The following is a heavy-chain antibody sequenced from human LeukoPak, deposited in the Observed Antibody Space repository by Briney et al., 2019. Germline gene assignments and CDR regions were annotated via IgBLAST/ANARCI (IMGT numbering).Heavy chain of an antibody. V-gene: IGHV5-51*01. CDR1: GYSFTSYW. J-gene: IGHJ4*02. CDR3: ARGRSVARLFDY. D-gene: IGHD5-12*01. CDR2: VHPDDSDT. Sequence: GESLKISCKGSGYSFTSYWIGCLRHKPGKSRQWMGIVHPDDSDTRYSPSFEDQVTISADKSISTAYLQWSSLKASDTAMYYCARGRSVARLFDYWGQGTLVSVSS.